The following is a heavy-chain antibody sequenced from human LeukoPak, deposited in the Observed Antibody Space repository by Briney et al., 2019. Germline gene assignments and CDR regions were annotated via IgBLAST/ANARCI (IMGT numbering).Heavy chain of an antibody. CDR3: ARILTGFGDQFPYYFDY. Sequence: SETLSLTCTVSGGSISSSSYYWGWIRQPPGKGLEWIGSIYYSGSTYYNPSLKSRVTISVDTSKNQFSLKLSSVTAADTAVYYCARILTGFGDQFPYYFDYWGQGTLVTVSS. CDR2: IYYSGST. CDR1: GGSISSSSYY. D-gene: IGHD3-10*01. J-gene: IGHJ4*02. V-gene: IGHV4-39*07.